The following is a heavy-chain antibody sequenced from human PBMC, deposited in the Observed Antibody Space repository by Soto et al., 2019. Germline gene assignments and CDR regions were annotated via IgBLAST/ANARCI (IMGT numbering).Heavy chain of an antibody. D-gene: IGHD2-15*01. CDR3: ARDGGGYCSGGSCSGYYYGMDV. CDR1: GFTFSSYG. Sequence: QVQLVESGGGVVQPGRSLRLSCAASGFTFSSYGMHWVRQAPGKGLEWVAVIWYDGSNKYYADSVKGRFTISRDNSKNTLYLQMNSLRAEDTAVYYCARDGGGYCSGGSCSGYYYGMDVWGQGTTVTVSS. J-gene: IGHJ6*02. CDR2: IWYDGSNK. V-gene: IGHV3-33*01.